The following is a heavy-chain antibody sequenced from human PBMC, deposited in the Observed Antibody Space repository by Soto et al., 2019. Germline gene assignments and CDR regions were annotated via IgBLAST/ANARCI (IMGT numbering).Heavy chain of an antibody. V-gene: IGHV3-33*01. CDR2: IWHDGSKK. CDR1: GFTFSDYG. Sequence: GGSLRLSCAASGFTFSDYGMQWVRQAPGKGLEWLAFIWHDGSKKYYADSVKGRFTISRDNSKNTMYLQMNSPRVEDTAVYYCASQAFDYWGQGTLVTAPQ. CDR3: ASQAFDY. J-gene: IGHJ4*02.